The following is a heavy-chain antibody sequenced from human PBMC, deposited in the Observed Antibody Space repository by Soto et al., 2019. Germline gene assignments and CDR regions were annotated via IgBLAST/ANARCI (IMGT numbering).Heavy chain of an antibody. J-gene: IGHJ4*02. D-gene: IGHD2-21*02. CDR2: ITGSGGTI. CDR3: AKDAVYGDGLWLVAD. Sequence: DVQLLESGGGLVQPGGSLRLSCAASGFTFSKYAMIWVRQAPGKGQVWVSGITGSGGTIEYVDSVKGRFTISRDNSKNTVYQQMNSLKAEDTAMYYCAKDAVYGDGLWLVADWGQGTPVTVS. CDR1: GFTFSKYA. V-gene: IGHV3-23*01.